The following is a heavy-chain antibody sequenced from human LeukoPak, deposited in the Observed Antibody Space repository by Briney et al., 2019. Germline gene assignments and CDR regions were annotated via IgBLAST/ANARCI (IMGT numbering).Heavy chain of an antibody. CDR3: ARGRGGLGREFDY. CDR2: IYTSGST. V-gene: IGHV4-4*07. J-gene: IGHJ4*02. CDR1: GDSISGYY. Sequence: SETLSLTCTVSGDSISGYYRSWIRQPAGKGLDWIGRIYTSGSTNYNPSLKSRVTMSVDTSKNQFSLKLSSVTAADTAVYYCARGRGGLGREFDYWGQGILVTVSS. D-gene: IGHD6-19*01.